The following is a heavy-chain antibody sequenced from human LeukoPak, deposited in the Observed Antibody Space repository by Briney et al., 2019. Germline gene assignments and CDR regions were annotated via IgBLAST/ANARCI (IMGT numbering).Heavy chain of an antibody. V-gene: IGHV3-30*18. J-gene: IGHJ6*02. D-gene: IGHD3-10*01. Sequence: PGGSLRLSCAASGFTFSSYGMHWVRQAPGKGLEWVAVISYDGSNKYYADSVKGRFTISRDNSKNTLYLQMNSLRAEDTAVYYCAKDLGLGRIWFGELSPPGYYYGMGVWGQGTTVTVSS. CDR1: GFTFSSYG. CDR3: AKDLGLGRIWFGELSPPGYYYGMGV. CDR2: ISYDGSNK.